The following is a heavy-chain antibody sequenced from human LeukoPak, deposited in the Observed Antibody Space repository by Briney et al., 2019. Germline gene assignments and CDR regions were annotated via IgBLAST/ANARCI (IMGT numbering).Heavy chain of an antibody. CDR2: INPNSGGT. D-gene: IGHD6-13*01. CDR1: GYTFTGYY. Sequence: ASVKVSCKASGYTFTGYYMHWVRQAPGQGLEWMGWINPNSGGTNYAQKFQGRVTMTRDTSISTAYMELSRLRSDDTAVYYCARVGSSRRGYRVTPFDYWGQGTLVTVSS. V-gene: IGHV1-2*02. CDR3: ARVGSSRRGYRVTPFDY. J-gene: IGHJ4*02.